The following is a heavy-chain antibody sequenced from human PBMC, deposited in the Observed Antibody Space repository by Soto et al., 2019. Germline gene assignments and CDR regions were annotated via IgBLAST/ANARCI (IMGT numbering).Heavy chain of an antibody. Sequence: PSETLSLTCTVSGDSISSADYYWSWIRQTPGKGLEWIGHIFYSGTTYYNPSLKNRLTISVDTSKNQFSLRLTSVTAADTAVYYCARDLWVEPELYYYGMDVWGQGTTVTVSS. V-gene: IGHV4-30-4*01. CDR3: ARDLWVEPELYYYGMDV. CDR1: GDSISSADYY. CDR2: IFYSGTT. D-gene: IGHD1-1*01. J-gene: IGHJ6*02.